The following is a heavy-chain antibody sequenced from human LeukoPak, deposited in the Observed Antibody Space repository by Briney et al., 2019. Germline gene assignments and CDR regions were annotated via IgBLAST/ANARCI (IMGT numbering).Heavy chain of an antibody. CDR3: ATYDFWSGYYDY. D-gene: IGHD3-3*01. Sequence: SETLSLTCAVYGGSFSGYYWSWIRQPPGKGLEWIGEINHSGSTNYNPSLKSRVTISVDTSKNQFSLKLSFVTAADTAVYYCATYDFWSGYYDYWGQGTLVTVSS. J-gene: IGHJ4*02. CDR2: INHSGST. CDR1: GGSFSGYY. V-gene: IGHV4-34*01.